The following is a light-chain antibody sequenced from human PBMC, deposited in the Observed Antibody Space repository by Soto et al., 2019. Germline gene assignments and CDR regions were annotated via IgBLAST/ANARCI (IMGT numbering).Light chain of an antibody. V-gene: IGKV3-15*01. CDR1: QSVSSN. J-gene: IGKJ1*01. CDR3: QQYNNWPPWT. Sequence: EIVMTQSPATLSVSPGERVTLSCRASQSVSSNLAWYQQKPGQAPRLLIYGASTRVTDIPARFSGSGSGTEFTLTISSLQSEDFAVYYCQQYNNWPPWTFGHGTKVEIK. CDR2: GAS.